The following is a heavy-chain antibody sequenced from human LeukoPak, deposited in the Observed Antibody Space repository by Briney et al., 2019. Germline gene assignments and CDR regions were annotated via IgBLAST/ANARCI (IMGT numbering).Heavy chain of an antibody. CDR3: AADYYYGSGSSSYMDV. CDR2: IVVGSGNT. Sequence: SVKVSCKAFGFTFTSAAVQWGRHARGQRLEWRGWIVVGSGNTNYAQKCQERVTITRDMSTSTAYMGLSSLRSEDTAVYYCAADYYYGSGSSSYMDVWGKGTTVTVSS. J-gene: IGHJ6*03. V-gene: IGHV1-58*01. CDR1: GFTFTSAA. D-gene: IGHD3-10*01.